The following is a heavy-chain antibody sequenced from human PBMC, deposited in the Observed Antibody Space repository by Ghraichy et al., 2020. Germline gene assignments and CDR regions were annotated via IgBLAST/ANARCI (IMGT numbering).Heavy chain of an antibody. J-gene: IGHJ4*02. V-gene: IGHV2-70*01. CDR1: GFSLSTSGMC. CDR3: ARSLSMVATYYFDY. D-gene: IGHD5-12*01. CDR2: IDWDDDK. Sequence: QTLSLTCTFSGFSLSTSGMCVSWIRQPPGKALEWLALIDWDDDKYYSTSLKTRLTISKDTSKNQVVLTMTNMDPVDTATYYCARSLSMVATYYFDYWGQGTLVTVSS.